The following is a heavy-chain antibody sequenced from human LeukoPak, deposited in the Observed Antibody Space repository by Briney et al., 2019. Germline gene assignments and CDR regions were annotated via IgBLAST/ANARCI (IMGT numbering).Heavy chain of an antibody. CDR1: GGSISSSSCY. J-gene: IGHJ4*02. D-gene: IGHD3-10*01. V-gene: IGHV4-39*01. Sequence: PSETLSLTCTVSGGSISSSSCYWGWIRQPPGKGLEWIGSIFYSGSTYYNPSLKSRVTVSVDTSKNQFSLKLSSVTAADTAVYYCARAGVVPARNYITMVRGAPSGFGYWGQGTLVTVSS. CDR2: IFYSGST. CDR3: ARAGVVPARNYITMVRGAPSGFGY.